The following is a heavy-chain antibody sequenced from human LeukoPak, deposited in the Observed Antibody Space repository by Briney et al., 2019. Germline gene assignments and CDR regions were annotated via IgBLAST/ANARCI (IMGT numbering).Heavy chain of an antibody. V-gene: IGHV3-30*02. CDR3: AKVVGAPPTRYYYYYMDV. CDR1: GFTFSSYG. J-gene: IGHJ6*03. CDR2: IRYDGSNK. Sequence: PGGSLRLSCAASGFTFSSYGMHWVRQAPGKGLEWVAFIRYDGSNKYYADSVKGRFTISRDNSKNTLYLQMNSLRAEDTAVYYCAKVVGAPPTRYYYYYMDVWGKGTTVTVSS. D-gene: IGHD1-26*01.